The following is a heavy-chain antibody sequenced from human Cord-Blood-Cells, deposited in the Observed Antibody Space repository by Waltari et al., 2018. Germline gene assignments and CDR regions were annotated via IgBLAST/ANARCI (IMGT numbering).Heavy chain of an antibody. CDR1: GGSFSGYY. V-gene: IGHV4-34*01. CDR3: ARGWGIAAAGTGDY. D-gene: IGHD6-13*01. CDR2: INHSGST. Sequence: QVQLQQWGAGLLKPSETLSLTCAVYGGSFSGYYWSWIRQPPGKGLEWIGEINHSGSTNYNPSLKSRVTISVDTSKNQFSLKLSFVTAADTAVYYCARGWGIAAAGTGDYWGQGTLVTVSS. J-gene: IGHJ4*02.